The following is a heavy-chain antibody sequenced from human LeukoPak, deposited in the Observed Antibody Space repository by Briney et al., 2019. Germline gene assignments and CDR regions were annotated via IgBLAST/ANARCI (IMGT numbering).Heavy chain of an antibody. Sequence: ASVKASCKASGGTFSSYAISWVRQAPGQGLEWMGWINPNSGGTNYAQKFQGRVTMTRDTSISTAYMELSRLRSDDTAVYYCAREEGDFWSGSHDAFDIWGQGTMVTVSS. CDR2: INPNSGGT. CDR1: GGTFSSYA. V-gene: IGHV1-2*02. J-gene: IGHJ3*02. D-gene: IGHD3-3*01. CDR3: AREEGDFWSGSHDAFDI.